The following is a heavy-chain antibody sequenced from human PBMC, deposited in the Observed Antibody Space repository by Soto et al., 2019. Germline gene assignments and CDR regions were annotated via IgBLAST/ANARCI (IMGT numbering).Heavy chain of an antibody. Sequence: ASVKVSCKDSGYTFTSYGISWVRQAPGQGLEWMGRISAYNGNTNYAQKLQGRVTMTTDTSTSTAYMELRSLRSDDTAVYYCSRVLGTYGDYTLFDYWCQGTLVTVSS. V-gene: IGHV1-18*01. J-gene: IGHJ4*02. D-gene: IGHD4-17*01. CDR1: GYTFTSYG. CDR2: ISAYNGNT. CDR3: SRVLGTYGDYTLFDY.